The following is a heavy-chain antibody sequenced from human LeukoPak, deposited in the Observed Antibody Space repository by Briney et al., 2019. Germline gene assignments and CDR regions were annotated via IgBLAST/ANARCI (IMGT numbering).Heavy chain of an antibody. CDR1: GYTFDSYG. J-gene: IGHJ4*02. CDR2: INVYNGNT. D-gene: IGHD3-22*01. CDR3: ARAPLVVIAQPGYSDN. Sequence: GASVKVSCKASGYTFDSYGLSWVRQAPGQGPQWMGWINVYNGNTNYQQKFQGRVTMTRDTSTSTAYMELRSLTSDDTAVYYCARAPLVVIAQPGYSDNWGQGTLVTVSS. V-gene: IGHV1-18*01.